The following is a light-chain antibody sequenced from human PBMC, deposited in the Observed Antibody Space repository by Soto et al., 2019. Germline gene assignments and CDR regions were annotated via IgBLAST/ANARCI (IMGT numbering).Light chain of an antibody. Sequence: EIVMTQSPATLSVSPGERVTLSCMAIQTIGSNLAWYQQKPVQPPRLLIYDSSTRATDIPARFTGSGSGTEFTLTISSLQSEDFAVYYCQQYNNWPPTWTVGQGTKVDIK. CDR3: QQYNNWPPTWT. CDR1: QTIGSN. V-gene: IGKV3-15*01. J-gene: IGKJ1*01. CDR2: DSS.